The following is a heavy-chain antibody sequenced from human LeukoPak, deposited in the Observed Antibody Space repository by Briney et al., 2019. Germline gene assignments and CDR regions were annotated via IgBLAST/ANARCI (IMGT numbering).Heavy chain of an antibody. V-gene: IGHV1-2*04. D-gene: IGHD2-2*01. J-gene: IGHJ6*04. CDR2: INPNSGGT. Sequence: ASVKVSCKASGYTFTGYYMHWVRQAPGQGLEWMGWINPNSGGTHYAQKFQGWVTMTRDTSISTAYMELSRLRSDDTAVYYCARDRAYCSSTSCYQYYYYGMDVWGKGTTVTVSS. CDR1: GYTFTGYY. CDR3: ARDRAYCSSTSCYQYYYYGMDV.